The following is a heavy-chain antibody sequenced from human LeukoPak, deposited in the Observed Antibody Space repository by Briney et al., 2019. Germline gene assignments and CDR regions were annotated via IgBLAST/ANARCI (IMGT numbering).Heavy chain of an antibody. Sequence: ASVKVSCKASGGTFSSYAISWVRQAPGQGLEWMGRIIPILGIANYAQKFQGRVTITADKSTSTAYMELSSLRSEGTAVYYCARFLCSSTSCYIDWFDPWGQGTLVTVSS. CDR1: GGTFSSYA. CDR3: ARFLCSSTSCYIDWFDP. V-gene: IGHV1-69*04. CDR2: IIPILGIA. J-gene: IGHJ5*02. D-gene: IGHD2-2*02.